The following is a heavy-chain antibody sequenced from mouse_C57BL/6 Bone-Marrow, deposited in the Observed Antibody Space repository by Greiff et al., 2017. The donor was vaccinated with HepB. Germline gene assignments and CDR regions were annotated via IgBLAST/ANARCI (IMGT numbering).Heavy chain of an antibody. CDR3: TRSLYYYYFDY. CDR2: IYPGNSDT. D-gene: IGHD1-1*01. CDR1: GYTFTSYW. Sequence: EVQLQQPGAELVKPGASVKLSCKASGYTFTSYWMHWVKQRPGQGLEWIGAIYPGNSDTSYNQKFKGKAKLTAVTSASTAYMELSSLTNEDSAVYYCTRSLYYYYFDYWGQGTTLTVSS. J-gene: IGHJ2*01. V-gene: IGHV1-5*01.